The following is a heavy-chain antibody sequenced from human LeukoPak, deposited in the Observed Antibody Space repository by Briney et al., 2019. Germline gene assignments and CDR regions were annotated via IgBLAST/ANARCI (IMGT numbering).Heavy chain of an antibody. CDR2: ISYDGSNK. J-gene: IGHJ4*02. D-gene: IGHD1-26*01. CDR1: GFTFSSYA. CDR3: ARAGSQWELTSEPLYYFDY. Sequence: GGSLRLSCAASGFTFSSYAMHWVRQASGKGLEWVAVISYDGSNKYYADSVKGRFTISRDNSKNTLYLQMNSLRAEDTAVYYCARAGSQWELTSEPLYYFDYWGQGTLVTVSS. V-gene: IGHV3-30-3*01.